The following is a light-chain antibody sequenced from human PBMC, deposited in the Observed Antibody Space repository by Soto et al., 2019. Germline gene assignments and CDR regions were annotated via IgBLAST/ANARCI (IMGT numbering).Light chain of an antibody. CDR2: GNS. V-gene: IGLV1-40*01. J-gene: IGLJ2*01. CDR1: SSNIGAGYD. Sequence: QSVLTQPPSVSGAPGQRVTISCTGSSSNIGAGYDVHWYQQLPGTAPKLLIHGNSNRPSRVPDRFSGSKSGTSASLAITGLQAEDEADYYCQSYDSRLSGSVFGGGTKLTVL. CDR3: QSYDSRLSGSV.